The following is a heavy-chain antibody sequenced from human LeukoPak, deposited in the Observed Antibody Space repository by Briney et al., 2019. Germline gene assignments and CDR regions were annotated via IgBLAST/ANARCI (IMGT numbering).Heavy chain of an antibody. CDR2: IYPGDSDS. CDR1: GYSFTSYW. Sequence: GESLKISCKGSGYSFTSYWTGGVRQMPGKGLEWMGIIYPGDSDSRYSPSFQGQVTISADKSISTAYLQWSSLKASDTAMYYCARLSGSYFNYFDYWGQGTLVTVSS. V-gene: IGHV5-51*01. CDR3: ARLSGSYFNYFDY. D-gene: IGHD1-26*01. J-gene: IGHJ4*02.